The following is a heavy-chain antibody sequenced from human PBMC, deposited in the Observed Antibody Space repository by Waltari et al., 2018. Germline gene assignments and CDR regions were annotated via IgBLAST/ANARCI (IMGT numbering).Heavy chain of an antibody. V-gene: IGHV3-74*01. Sequence: EVQLVESGGGLVQPGGSLRLSCAGSGFTFSNHWMHWVRQVPGKGLEWVSHVSGDGSATYADSVKGRFTSSRDDAKNTMYLQMNRLRDEDTAVYYCTRDVPNSRFDPWGQGTLVTVSS. J-gene: IGHJ5*02. D-gene: IGHD7-27*01. CDR2: VSGDGSA. CDR3: TRDVPNSRFDP. CDR1: GFTFSNHW.